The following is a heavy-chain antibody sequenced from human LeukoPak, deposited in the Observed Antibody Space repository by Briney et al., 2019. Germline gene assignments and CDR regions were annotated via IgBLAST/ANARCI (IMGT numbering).Heavy chain of an antibody. V-gene: IGHV5-51*01. CDR1: GYSFTNYW. D-gene: IGHD2-2*01. J-gene: IGHJ5*02. CDR3: ARGGDCSSITCANWFDP. Sequence: GESLQISCKASGYSFTNYWIGWVRQMPEKGLEWMGIVYPGDSDTRYSPSFQGQVTFSADKSTSTAYLQWSSLKASDTAMYYCARGGDCSSITCANWFDPWGQGTLVTVSS. CDR2: VYPGDSDT.